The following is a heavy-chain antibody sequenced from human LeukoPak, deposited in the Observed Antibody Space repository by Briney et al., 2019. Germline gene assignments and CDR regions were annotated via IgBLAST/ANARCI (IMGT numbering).Heavy chain of an antibody. J-gene: IGHJ4*02. CDR2: TKHKDGGT. CDR3: TRARREQGYVYAADFFDY. D-gene: IGHD5-18*01. Sequence: SVTVSCKASGFSLSGYYIDWVRQAPGQRREGMGWTKHKDGGTNFADNFEGRVTLTRDTSTNTAFMELTKLKSDDTAVYYCTRARREQGYVYAADFFDYWGQGTLVIVS. V-gene: IGHV1-2*02. CDR1: GFSLSGYY.